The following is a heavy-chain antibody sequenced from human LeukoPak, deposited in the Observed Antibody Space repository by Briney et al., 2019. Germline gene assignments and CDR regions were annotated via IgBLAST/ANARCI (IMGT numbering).Heavy chain of an antibody. Sequence: PSETLSLTCTVAGGSISSDVHYWDWIRQAPGKGLEWIGSLLYNGNTWYNPSLESRVTISVDTSENQFSLRLTSVNAADTALYFCTRRGSGNGGTYAGMDVWGPGTSVTVAS. D-gene: IGHD1-26*01. CDR1: GGSISSDVHY. CDR3: TRRGSGNGGTYAGMDV. CDR2: LLYNGNT. V-gene: IGHV4-39*01. J-gene: IGHJ6*02.